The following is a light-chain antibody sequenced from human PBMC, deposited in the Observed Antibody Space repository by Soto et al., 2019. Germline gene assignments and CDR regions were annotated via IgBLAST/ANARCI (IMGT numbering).Light chain of an antibody. V-gene: IGLV2-11*01. CDR1: TSDVGGDNC. CDR2: DVT. Sequence: QPLLTHPRSVPGSPGQSDTISCTGTTSDVGGDNCVSWYQQHPGKAPQLIIYDVTQRPSGVPDRFSGSKYGNTASLSISGLQAEDEADYYCCPHSVSYTFVFGTGTKVTVL. J-gene: IGLJ1*01. CDR3: CPHSVSYTFV.